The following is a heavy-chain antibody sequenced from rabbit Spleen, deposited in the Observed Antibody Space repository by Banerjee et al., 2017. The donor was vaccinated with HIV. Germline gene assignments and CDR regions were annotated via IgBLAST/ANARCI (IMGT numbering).Heavy chain of an antibody. Sequence: QEQLVESGGGLVQPGGSLKLSCKASEFDFSNYGVSWVRQAPGKGLEWISCIASGSSGFTYSATWAKGRFTISKTSSTTVTLQMTSLTVADTATYFCARDTGSSFSSYGMDLWGPGTLVTVS. J-gene: IGHJ6*01. V-gene: IGHV1S45*01. CDR2: IASGSSGFT. CDR3: ARDTGSSFSSYGMDL. CDR1: EFDFSNYG. D-gene: IGHD8-1*01.